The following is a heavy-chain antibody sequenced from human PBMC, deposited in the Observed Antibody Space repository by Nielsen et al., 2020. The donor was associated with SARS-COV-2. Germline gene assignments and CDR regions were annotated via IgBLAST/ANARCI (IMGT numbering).Heavy chain of an antibody. Sequence: SLKISCAASGFPFSSYNMNWVRQAPGKGLEWVSGISSKSGSIGYADSVKGRFSISRDNAKNSLYLQMNSLRAEDTALYYCAKDISSFDAFDIWGQGTMVTVSS. J-gene: IGHJ3*02. V-gene: IGHV3-9*01. CDR1: GFPFSSYN. D-gene: IGHD6-13*01. CDR2: ISSKSGSI. CDR3: AKDISSFDAFDI.